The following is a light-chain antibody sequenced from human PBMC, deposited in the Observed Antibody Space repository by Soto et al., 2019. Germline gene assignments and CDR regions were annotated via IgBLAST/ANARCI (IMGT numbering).Light chain of an antibody. V-gene: IGKV3-11*01. J-gene: IGKJ4*01. CDR1: QSVSSY. CDR2: DAS. CDR3: QQRSNWPST. Sequence: EIVLTQSPATLSLSPGERAALSCRASQSVSSYLAWYQQKPVQAPRLLIYDASNRATGIPARFSGSGSGTNFTLTISRLEPEDFAVYYCQQRSNWPSTFGGGTKVEMK.